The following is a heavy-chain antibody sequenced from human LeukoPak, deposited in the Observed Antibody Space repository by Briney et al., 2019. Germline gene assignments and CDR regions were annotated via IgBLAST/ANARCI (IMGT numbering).Heavy chain of an antibody. CDR2: ISWNSGSI. CDR3: AKGLGRIATGVDY. J-gene: IGHJ4*02. Sequence: GGSLRLSCAASGFTCDDYAMHWVRQAPGKGLEWGSGISWNSGSIGYADSVKGRFTISRDNAKNSLYLQMNSLRAEDTALYYCAKGLGRIATGVDYWGQGTLVTVSS. V-gene: IGHV3-9*01. CDR1: GFTCDDYA. D-gene: IGHD6-25*01.